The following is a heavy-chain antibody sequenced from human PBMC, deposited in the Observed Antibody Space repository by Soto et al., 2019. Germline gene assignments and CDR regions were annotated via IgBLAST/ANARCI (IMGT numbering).Heavy chain of an antibody. Sequence: QVQLVQSGAEVQRPGSSVKVSCTASGRTFSRYAINWVRQAPGQGLEWMGGIIPMLGTTNYAQKFQGRVTITADDSTSTAHLELTNLRFEDTAVYYCARVGDHTNPWGQGTLVTVSS. CDR3: ARVGDHTNP. V-gene: IGHV1-69*01. D-gene: IGHD3-16*01. CDR2: IIPMLGTT. CDR1: GRTFSRYA. J-gene: IGHJ5*02.